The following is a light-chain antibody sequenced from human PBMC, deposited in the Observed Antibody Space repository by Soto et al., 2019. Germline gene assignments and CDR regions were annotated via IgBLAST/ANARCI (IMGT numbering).Light chain of an antibody. CDR2: SNN. J-gene: IGLJ3*02. CDR1: NSNIGRNT. Sequence: QSVLTQPPSASGTPGQRGTISCSGSNSNIGRNTVNWYQQLPGAAPNLLIYSNNQRPSGVPDRFSGSKSGTSASLAISGLQSEDEADYYCAAWDESPNVPVFGGGTKLTVL. CDR3: AAWDESPNVPV. V-gene: IGLV1-44*01.